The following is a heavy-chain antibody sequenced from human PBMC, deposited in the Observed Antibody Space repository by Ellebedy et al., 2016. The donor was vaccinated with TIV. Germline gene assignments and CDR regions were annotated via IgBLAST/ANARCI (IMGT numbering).Heavy chain of an antibody. CDR3: ARHRPRGQYTFDE. CDR2: INENGNAK. CDR1: GFTFSGHW. D-gene: IGHD3-16*01. V-gene: IGHV3-7*01. J-gene: IGHJ4*02. Sequence: GESLKISCAASGFTFSGHWMAWVRQAPGKGLESVANINENGNAKFYVDSVKGRFTISRDNAGNSLFLQMDSLRVEDTAVYYCARHRPRGQYTFDEWGQGTLLTVSS.